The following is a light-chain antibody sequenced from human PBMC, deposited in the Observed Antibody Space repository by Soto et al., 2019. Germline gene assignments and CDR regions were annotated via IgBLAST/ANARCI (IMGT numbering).Light chain of an antibody. CDR1: QSVSSSY. CDR2: GAS. Sequence: EIVMAQSPATLSVSPGERATLSCRASQSVSSSYLAWYQQKPGQAPRLLIYGASSRATGIPGRFSGSGSGTDFTLTISSLQSEDFAVYYCQQYNDWPRTFGQGTKVDIK. J-gene: IGKJ1*01. V-gene: IGKV3D-15*01. CDR3: QQYNDWPRT.